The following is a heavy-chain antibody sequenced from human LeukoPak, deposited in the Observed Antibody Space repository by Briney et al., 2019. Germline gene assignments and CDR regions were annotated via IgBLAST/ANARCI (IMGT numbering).Heavy chain of an antibody. J-gene: IGHJ2*01. CDR3: ARVLEGSSGQHWYFDL. V-gene: IGHV4-59*12. CDR2: IYYTGST. D-gene: IGHD6-19*01. CDR1: GGSISSYY. Sequence: SETLSLTCTVSGGSISSYYWSWIRQPPGKGLEWIAYIYYTGSTTYNPSLKSRVTISVDTSKNQFSLKLSSVTAADTAVYYCARVLEGSSGQHWYFDLWGRGTLVTVSS.